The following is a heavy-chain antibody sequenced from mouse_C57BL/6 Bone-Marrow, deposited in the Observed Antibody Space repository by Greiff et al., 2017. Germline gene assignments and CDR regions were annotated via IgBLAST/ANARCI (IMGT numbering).Heavy chain of an antibody. CDR2: ISDGGSYT. V-gene: IGHV5-4*01. CDR3: AREGDYYGSSRSWGNY. D-gene: IGHD1-1*01. CDR1: GFTFSSYA. J-gene: IGHJ2*01. Sequence: EVQLVESGGGLVKPGGSLKLSCAASGFTFSSYAMSWVRQTPDKRLEWVATISDGGSYTYYPDNVKGRFTISRDNAKNNLYLQMSHLKSEDTAMYYCAREGDYYGSSRSWGNYWGQGTTLTVSS.